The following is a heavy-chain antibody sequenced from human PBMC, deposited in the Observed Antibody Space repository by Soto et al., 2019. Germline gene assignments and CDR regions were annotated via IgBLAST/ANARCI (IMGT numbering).Heavy chain of an antibody. CDR3: ARLVSLLQPIDA. D-gene: IGHD4-4*01. CDR1: GYTFTSHW. V-gene: IGHV5-51*01. J-gene: IGHJ5*02. CDR2: ISPRDSDA. Sequence: GASLKVSCEASGYTFTSHWIGWVRQIPGEGLEWLGLISPRDSDARYRPSFQGQVTISADRSTATAFLQGRSLEASDSALYFCARLVSLLQPIDAWGQGTPVTVSS.